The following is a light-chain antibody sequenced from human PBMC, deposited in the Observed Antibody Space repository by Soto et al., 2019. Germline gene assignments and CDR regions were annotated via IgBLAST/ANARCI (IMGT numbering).Light chain of an antibody. CDR2: GAS. V-gene: IGKV1-16*02. J-gene: IGKJ1*01. CDR3: QQYLRSPWT. Sequence: DIQMTQSPSSLSASVGDRVIITCRASQDISNSLAWFQQKPGKAPKSLMFGASNLQSGVPSHFSGSGSGTDFTLTISSLQPEAFATYYCQQYLRSPWTFGQGTKVELK. CDR1: QDISNS.